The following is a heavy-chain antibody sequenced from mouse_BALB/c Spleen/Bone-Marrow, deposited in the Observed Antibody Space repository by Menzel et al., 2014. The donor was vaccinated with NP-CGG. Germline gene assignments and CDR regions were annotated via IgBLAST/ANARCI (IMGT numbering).Heavy chain of an antibody. J-gene: IGHJ2*01. V-gene: IGHV1-54*02. CDR3: ARDDGSLDY. Sequence: QVQLQQSGAELVRPGTSVKVSCKASGYAFTDSLMKWLKQRPGQGLEWIGVINPGSGSTNYNEKFKDKATLTADKSSNTAYMQLSSLASDAAAVYSCARDDGSLDYWGQGTTLTVSS. CDR1: GYAFTDSL. D-gene: IGHD2-3*01. CDR2: INPGSGST.